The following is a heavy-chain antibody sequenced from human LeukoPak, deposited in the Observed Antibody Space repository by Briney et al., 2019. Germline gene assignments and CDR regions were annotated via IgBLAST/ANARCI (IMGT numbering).Heavy chain of an antibody. V-gene: IGHV1-2*06. CDR1: GYTFTGYY. D-gene: IGHD6-19*01. Sequence: ASVKVSCKASGYTFTGYYMHWVRQAPGQGLEWMGRINPNSGGTNYAQKFQGRVTMTRDTSISTAYMELSRLRSDDTAVYYCARVTSLYSSGWYWFDPWGQGTLVTVSS. J-gene: IGHJ5*02. CDR3: ARVTSLYSSGWYWFDP. CDR2: INPNSGGT.